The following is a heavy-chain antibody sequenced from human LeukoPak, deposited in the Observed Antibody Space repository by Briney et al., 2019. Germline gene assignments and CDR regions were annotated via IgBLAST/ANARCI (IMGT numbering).Heavy chain of an antibody. V-gene: IGHV3-15*01. D-gene: IGHD1-26*01. Sequence: GGSLRLSCAVSGFTFSNAWMSWVRQAPGKGLEWVGRIRSKTDGGTTDYAAPVKGRVTISRDDSKNTLYLQMNSLRTEDTAVYYCTTNVLRWELFDYWGQGTLVTVSS. CDR1: GFTFSNAW. J-gene: IGHJ4*02. CDR2: IRSKTDGGTT. CDR3: TTNVLRWELFDY.